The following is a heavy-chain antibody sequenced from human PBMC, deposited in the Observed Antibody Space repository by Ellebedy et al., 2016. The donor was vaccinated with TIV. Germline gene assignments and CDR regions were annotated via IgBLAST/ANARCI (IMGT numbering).Heavy chain of an antibody. V-gene: IGHV3-21*01. Sequence: GGSLRLXXAASGFTFSSYSMNWVRQAPGKGLEWVSSISSSSSYIYYADSVKGRFTISRDNAKNSLYLQMNSLRAEDTAVYYCARLKDVGAFDIWGQGTMVTVSS. J-gene: IGHJ3*02. CDR2: ISSSSSYI. CDR1: GFTFSSYS. D-gene: IGHD3-10*01. CDR3: ARLKDVGAFDI.